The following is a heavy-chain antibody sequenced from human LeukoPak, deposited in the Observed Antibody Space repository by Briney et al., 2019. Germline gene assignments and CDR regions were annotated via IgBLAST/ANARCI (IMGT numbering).Heavy chain of an antibody. J-gene: IGHJ3*02. CDR3: ARDRDYYDSNSFSPDAFGI. CDR2: VNPSHHYK. Sequence: GGSLRLSCAASGFTFSSYGMHWVRQAPGKGLEWVSSVNPSHHYKYYADSVKGRFTISRDNAKSSLYLQMNSLRAEDTAVYYCARDRDYYDSNSFSPDAFGIWGQGTMVTVSS. D-gene: IGHD3-22*01. V-gene: IGHV3-21*01. CDR1: GFTFSSYG.